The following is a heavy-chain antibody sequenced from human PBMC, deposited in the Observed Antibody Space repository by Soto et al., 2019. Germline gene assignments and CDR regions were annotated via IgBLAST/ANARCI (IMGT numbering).Heavy chain of an antibody. CDR1: GGTFSSYT. Sequence: SVKVSCKASGGTFSSYTISWVRHAPGQRLEWIGRINPILGIANYSQKFQGRVTITRDTSASTAYMELSSLRSEDTAIYYCARSEINYSRFDSWGQGTLVTVSS. V-gene: IGHV1-69*02. J-gene: IGHJ4*02. CDR3: ARSEINYSRFDS. D-gene: IGHD2-21*01. CDR2: INPILGIA.